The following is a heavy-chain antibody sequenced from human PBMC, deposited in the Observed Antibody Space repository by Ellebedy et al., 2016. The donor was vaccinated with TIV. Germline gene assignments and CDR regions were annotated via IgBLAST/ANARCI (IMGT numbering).Heavy chain of an antibody. CDR3: ARLDAIIAVKSLDY. CDR2: IKQDGSEK. CDR1: GFTFSHYW. Sequence: LSLTCAASGFTFSHYWMNWVRQAPGKGLEWVANIKQDGSEKYYVDSVKGRFTISRDNAKNSLYLQMNSLRAEDTAVYYCARLDAIIAVKSLDYWGQGTLVTVSS. D-gene: IGHD6-19*01. J-gene: IGHJ4*02. V-gene: IGHV3-7*03.